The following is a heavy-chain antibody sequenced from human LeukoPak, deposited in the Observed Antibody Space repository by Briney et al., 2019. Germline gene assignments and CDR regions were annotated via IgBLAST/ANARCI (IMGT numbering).Heavy chain of an antibody. CDR1: GFTFSSYA. Sequence: GGSLRLSCAASGFTFSSYAMSWVRQAPGKGLEWVSAISGSGGSTYYADSVKGRFTISRDNSKNTLYLQMNSLRAEDTAVYYCARVDSSGWSYYFDYWGQGTLVTVSS. CDR3: ARVDSSGWSYYFDY. J-gene: IGHJ4*02. CDR2: ISGSGGST. D-gene: IGHD6-19*01. V-gene: IGHV3-23*01.